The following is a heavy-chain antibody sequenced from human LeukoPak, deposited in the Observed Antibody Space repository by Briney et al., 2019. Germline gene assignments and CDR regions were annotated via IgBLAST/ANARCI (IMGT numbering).Heavy chain of an antibody. Sequence: PSETLSLTCTVSGGSISSYYWSWIRQPPGKGLEWIGYIYYSGSTNYNPSLKSRVTISVDTSKNQFSLKLSSVTAADTAVYYCASAERYYYDSSGSSVADYWGQGTLVTVSS. CDR2: IYYSGST. J-gene: IGHJ4*02. D-gene: IGHD3-22*01. V-gene: IGHV4-59*01. CDR3: ASAERYYYDSSGSSVADY. CDR1: GGSISSYY.